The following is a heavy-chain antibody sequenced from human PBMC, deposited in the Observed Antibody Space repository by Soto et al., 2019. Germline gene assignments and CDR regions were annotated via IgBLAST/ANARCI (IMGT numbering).Heavy chain of an antibody. J-gene: IGHJ4*02. CDR1: GFTFSDYS. V-gene: IGHV3-21*01. CDR2: ISSTSTFI. Sequence: EVQLVESGGGLVKPGDSLRLSCAASGFTFSDYSVNWVRQAPGKGLEWVSSISSTSTFIYYADSVRGRFIISRDNAKNSLYLQMNSLRAEDTAAYYCTRVYGDYGTLSDYWGRGTLVTVSS. CDR3: TRVYGDYGTLSDY. D-gene: IGHD4-17*01.